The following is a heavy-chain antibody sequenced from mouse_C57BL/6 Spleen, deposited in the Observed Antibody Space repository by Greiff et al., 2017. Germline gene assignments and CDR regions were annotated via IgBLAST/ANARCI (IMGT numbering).Heavy chain of an antibody. CDR1: GYTFTSYW. CDR3: ARDPYGSSYFDY. V-gene: IGHV1-55*01. D-gene: IGHD1-1*01. CDR2: IHPGSGST. J-gene: IGHJ2*01. Sequence: VQLQQPGAELVKPGASVKMSCKASGYTFTSYWITWVKQRPGQGLEWIGDIHPGSGSTNYNEKFKSKATLTVDTSSSTAYMQLSSLTSEDSAVYYCARDPYGSSYFDYWGQGTTLTVSS.